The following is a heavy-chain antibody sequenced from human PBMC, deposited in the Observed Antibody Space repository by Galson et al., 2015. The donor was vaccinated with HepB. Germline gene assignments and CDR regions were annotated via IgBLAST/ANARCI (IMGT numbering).Heavy chain of an antibody. CDR1: GGSISSGGYY. J-gene: IGHJ6*03. CDR3: ARDRLEGARYFDWLLTDTRYYYYYMDV. CDR2: IYYSGST. V-gene: IGHV4-31*03. Sequence: TLSLTCTVSGGSISSGGYYWSWIRQHPGKGLEWIGYIYYSGSTYYNPSLKSRVTISVDTSKNQFSLKLSSVTAADTAVYYCARDRLEGARYFDWLLTDTRYYYYYMDVWGKGTTVTVSS. D-gene: IGHD3-9*01.